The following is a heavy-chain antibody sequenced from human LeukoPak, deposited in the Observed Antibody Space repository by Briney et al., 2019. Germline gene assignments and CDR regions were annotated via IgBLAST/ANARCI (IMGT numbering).Heavy chain of an antibody. CDR1: GGTFSSYA. V-gene: IGHV1-69*05. CDR2: IIPIFGTA. CDR3: ARELQNWFDP. J-gene: IGHJ5*02. Sequence: GASVKVSCKASGGTFSSYAISWVRQAPGQGREWMRGIIPIFGTANYAQKFQGRVTITRDESTSTAYMELSSLRSEDTVVYYCARELQNWFDPWGQGTLVTVYS.